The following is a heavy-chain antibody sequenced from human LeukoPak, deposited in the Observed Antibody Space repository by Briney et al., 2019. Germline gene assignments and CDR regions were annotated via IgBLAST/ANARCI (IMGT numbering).Heavy chain of an antibody. CDR3: AGKDFGTQNFDF. V-gene: IGHV4-4*02. Sequence: LGTLSLTCDVSGGSITNSKWWTWLRQPPGKGLEWIGEIYHSGSSNYNPSLRSRVTISVDKSKNQFSLKLYSVTAADTALYYCAGKDFGTQNFDFWGQGTLVTVSS. CDR2: IYHSGSS. J-gene: IGHJ4*02. CDR1: GGSITNSKW. D-gene: IGHD3-10*01.